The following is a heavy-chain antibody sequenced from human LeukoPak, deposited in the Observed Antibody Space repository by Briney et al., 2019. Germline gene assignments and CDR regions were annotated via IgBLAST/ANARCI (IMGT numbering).Heavy chain of an antibody. Sequence: GASVKVSCKASGYTFTGYYTHWVRQAPGQGREWMGWINPNSGGTNYAQKFQGRVTMTRDTSISTAYMELSRLRSDDTAVYYCATSSYSGYDLGAPEEYYFDYWGQGTLVTVSS. CDR2: INPNSGGT. CDR3: ATSSYSGYDLGAPEEYYFDY. J-gene: IGHJ4*02. CDR1: GYTFTGYY. D-gene: IGHD5-12*01. V-gene: IGHV1-2*02.